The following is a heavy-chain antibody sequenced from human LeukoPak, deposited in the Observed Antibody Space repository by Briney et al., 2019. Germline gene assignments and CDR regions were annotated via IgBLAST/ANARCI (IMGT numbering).Heavy chain of an antibody. J-gene: IGHJ4*02. D-gene: IGHD3-22*01. CDR2: IYYSGST. Sequence: SETLSLTCTVSGYSISSGYYWGWIRQPPGKGLEWIGSIYYSGSTYYNPSLKSRVTISVDTSKNQFSLKLSSVTAADTAVYYCARAVTMIVVVMGYYFDYWGQGTLVTVSS. CDR1: GYSISSGYY. CDR3: ARAVTMIVVVMGYYFDY. V-gene: IGHV4-38-2*02.